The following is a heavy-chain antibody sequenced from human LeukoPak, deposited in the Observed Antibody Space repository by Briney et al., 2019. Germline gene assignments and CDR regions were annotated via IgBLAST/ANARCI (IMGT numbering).Heavy chain of an antibody. J-gene: IGHJ4*02. CDR3: ARRRESHPFDS. Sequence: SETLSLTCTVSGGSISSANSYWGWIRQPPGKGLEWIASIYHLGSTYYNPSLKSRVSLSVDTSKNEFSLKLSSVTAADTAVFYCARRRESHPFDSWGQGTLVTVSS. D-gene: IGHD1-26*01. CDR1: GGSISSANSY. CDR2: IYHLGST. V-gene: IGHV4-39*01.